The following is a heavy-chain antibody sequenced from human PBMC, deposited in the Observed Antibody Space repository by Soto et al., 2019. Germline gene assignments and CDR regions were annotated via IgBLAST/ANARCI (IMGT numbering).Heavy chain of an antibody. CDR3: AKDRGGYDRDLLYYFDY. Sequence: GGSLRLSCAASGFTFDDYAMHWVRQAPGKGLEWVSGISWNSGSIGYADSVKGRFTISRDNAKNSLYLQMNSLRAEDTALYYCAKDRGGYDRDLLYYFDYWGQGTLVTVSS. J-gene: IGHJ4*02. CDR2: ISWNSGSI. CDR1: GFTFDDYA. D-gene: IGHD5-12*01. V-gene: IGHV3-9*01.